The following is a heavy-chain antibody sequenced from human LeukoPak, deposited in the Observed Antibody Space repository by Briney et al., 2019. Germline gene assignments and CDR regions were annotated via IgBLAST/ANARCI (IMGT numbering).Heavy chain of an antibody. CDR1: GGSISSGDYY. CDR3: ARDKGKGYSSGRDAFDI. CDR2: IYYSGST. Sequence: MASQTLSLTCTVSGGSISSGDYYWSWIRQPPGKGLEWIGYIYYSGSTYYNPSLKSRVTISVDTSKNQFSLKLSSVTAADTAVYYCARDKGKGYSSGRDAFDIWGQGTMVTVSS. J-gene: IGHJ3*02. V-gene: IGHV4-30-4*01. D-gene: IGHD6-19*01.